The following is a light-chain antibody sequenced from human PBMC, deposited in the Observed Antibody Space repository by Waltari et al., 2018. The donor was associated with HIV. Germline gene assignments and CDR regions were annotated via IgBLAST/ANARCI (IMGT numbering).Light chain of an antibody. V-gene: IGLV2-14*01. CDR2: RGK. J-gene: IGLJ1*01. Sequence: QSALAQPASVSGSPGQSITFSCTGTRSDIGAYNYVSWYQKHPDKAPKVLIYRGKSRPSGVSDRFAGYKSGNTASLTISGLQAEDEADYYCSSYTTSNTYVFGRGTTVSVL. CDR3: SSYTTSNTYV. CDR1: RSDIGAYNY.